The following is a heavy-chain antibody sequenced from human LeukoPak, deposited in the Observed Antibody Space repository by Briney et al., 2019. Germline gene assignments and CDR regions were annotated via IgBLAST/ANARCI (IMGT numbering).Heavy chain of an antibody. Sequence: GGSLKLSCAASGFTFSGSAMHWVRQASGKGLEWVGRIRSKANSYATAYAASVEGRFTISRDDSKNTAYLQMNSLKTEDTAVYYCTSSGYSYYYWGQGTLVTASS. CDR1: GFTFSGSA. CDR2: IRSKANSYAT. CDR3: TSSGYSYYY. V-gene: IGHV3-73*01. J-gene: IGHJ4*02. D-gene: IGHD5-18*01.